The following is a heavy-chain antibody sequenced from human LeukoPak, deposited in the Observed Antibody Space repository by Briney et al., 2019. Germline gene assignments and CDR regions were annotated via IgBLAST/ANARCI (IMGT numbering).Heavy chain of an antibody. D-gene: IGHD3-22*01. CDR3: AKGGYYERPWYFDY. V-gene: IGHV3-30*18. J-gene: IGHJ4*02. CDR1: GFTFSHYA. Sequence: GRSLRLSCAASGFTFSHYAIHWVRQAPGKGLEWAAVISFDGTNKFYADSVKGRFTISRDNSKNALYLQMNSLRAEDTAVYYCAKGGYYERPWYFDYWGQGTLVTVSS. CDR2: ISFDGTNK.